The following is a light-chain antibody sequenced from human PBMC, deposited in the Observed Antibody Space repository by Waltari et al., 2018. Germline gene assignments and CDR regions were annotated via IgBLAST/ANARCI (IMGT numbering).Light chain of an antibody. J-gene: IGLJ2*01. CDR1: KYGDKH. CDR2: QDT. V-gene: IGLV3-1*01. CDR3: QVWDSSTVV. Sequence: SSELTQPPSVSVSPGPTATITSSGGKYGDKHPCWYQQKPGQSPVLVSYQDTKRPSGIPERFSASNSGNTATLTISGTQALDEADYFCQVWDSSTVVFGGGTKLTVL.